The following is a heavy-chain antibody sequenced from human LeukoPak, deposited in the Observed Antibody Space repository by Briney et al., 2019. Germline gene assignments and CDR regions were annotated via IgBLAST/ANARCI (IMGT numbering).Heavy chain of an antibody. V-gene: IGHV3-7*01. CDR2: IKQDGSEK. CDR3: ARDGDIVVVPAATTTPYYYYGTDV. Sequence: GGSLRLSCAASGFTFSSYLMSWVRQAPGKGLEWVANIKQDGSEKYYVDSVKGRFTISRDNAKNSLYLQMNSLRAEDTAVYYCARDGDIVVVPAATTTPYYYYGTDVWGQGTTVTVSS. D-gene: IGHD2-2*01. J-gene: IGHJ6*02. CDR1: GFTFSSYL.